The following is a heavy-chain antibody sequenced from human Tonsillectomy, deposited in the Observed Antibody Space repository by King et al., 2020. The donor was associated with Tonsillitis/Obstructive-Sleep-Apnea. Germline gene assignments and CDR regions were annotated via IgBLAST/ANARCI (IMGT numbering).Heavy chain of an antibody. D-gene: IGHD6-13*01. J-gene: IGHJ3*02. V-gene: IGHV3-9*01. CDR1: GFTFDDYA. CDR2: ISWNSNSI. CDR3: AKDLIIAVSGTPGDAFDI. Sequence: VQLVESGGGLVEPGRPLRLSCAASGFTFDDYAMYWVRQVPGKGLEWVSGISWNSNSIGYADSVRGRFTISRDNAKNSLYLQMNSLRAEDTALYYCAKDLIIAVSGTPGDAFDIWGQGTKVTVSS.